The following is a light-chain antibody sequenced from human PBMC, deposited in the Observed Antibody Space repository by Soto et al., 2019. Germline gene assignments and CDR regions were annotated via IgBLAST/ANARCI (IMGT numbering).Light chain of an antibody. Sequence: DIQMTQSPSSLSASVGDRFTVTFLASQSISNYLNWYQQKPGKAPKVLIYAASSLQSGVPSRFSGSGSGTDFTLTINSLQPEDFATYYCQQSYSTPQTFGQGTRLEIK. V-gene: IGKV1-39*01. J-gene: IGKJ5*01. CDR1: QSISNY. CDR2: AAS. CDR3: QQSYSTPQT.